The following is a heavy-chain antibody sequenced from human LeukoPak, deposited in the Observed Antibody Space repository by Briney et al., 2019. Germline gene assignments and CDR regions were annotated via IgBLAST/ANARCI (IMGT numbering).Heavy chain of an antibody. V-gene: IGHV3-15*01. CDR1: GFTFSNAW. Sequence: GSLRLSCAASGFTFSNAWMSWVRQAPGKGLEWVGRIKSKTHGGTTDYAAPVKGRLTISRDDSKNTLYLQMNSLKTEDTAVYYCTTLVFDLVTTIAYFDYWGQGTLVTVSS. CDR2: IKSKTHGGTT. J-gene: IGHJ4*02. D-gene: IGHD5-12*01. CDR3: TTLVFDLVTTIAYFDY.